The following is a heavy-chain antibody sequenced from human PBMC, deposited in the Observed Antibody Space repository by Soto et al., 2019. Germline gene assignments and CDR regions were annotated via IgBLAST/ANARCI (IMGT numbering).Heavy chain of an antibody. CDR2: ISGSGGST. D-gene: IGHD6-19*01. CDR1: GFTFSSYA. V-gene: IGHV3-23*01. J-gene: IGHJ4*02. Sequence: EVQLLESGGGLVQPGGSLRLSCAASGFTFSSYAMSWVRQAPGKGLEWVSAISGSGGSTYYADSVKGRFTISRDNSKNTLYLQMNSLRADDTAVYYCAKDSLGAVAGKVTHDYWGQGTLVTVSS. CDR3: AKDSLGAVAGKVTHDY.